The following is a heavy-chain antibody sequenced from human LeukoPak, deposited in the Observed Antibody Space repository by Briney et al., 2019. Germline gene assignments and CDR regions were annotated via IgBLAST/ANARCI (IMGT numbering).Heavy chain of an antibody. D-gene: IGHD1-26*01. Sequence: GGSLRLSCAASGFTFSDHYMDWVRQAPGMGLEWVGRTRNKANSYTTEYAASVKGRFTISRDDSKNSLYLQMNSLKTEDTAVYYCARELLRDDAFDIWGQGTMVTVSS. J-gene: IGHJ3*02. CDR3: ARELLRDDAFDI. V-gene: IGHV3-72*01. CDR2: TRNKANSYTT. CDR1: GFTFSDHY.